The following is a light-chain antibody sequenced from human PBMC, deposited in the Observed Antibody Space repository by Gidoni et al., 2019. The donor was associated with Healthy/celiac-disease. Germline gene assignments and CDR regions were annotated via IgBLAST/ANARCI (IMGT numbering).Light chain of an antibody. J-gene: IGKJ4*01. CDR2: GAS. CDR1: HSVSSN. V-gene: IGKV3-15*01. Sequence: EIVMTQSPTTLSVSPGERATLSCRASHSVSSNLAWYQQKPGQGPRLLIYGASTRATGIPARFSGSGSGIEFTLTISSLQSEDFAVYYCQQYNNWPPLTFGGGTKVEIK. CDR3: QQYNNWPPLT.